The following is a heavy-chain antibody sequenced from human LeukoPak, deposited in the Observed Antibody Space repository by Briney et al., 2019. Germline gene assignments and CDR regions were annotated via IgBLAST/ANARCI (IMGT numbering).Heavy chain of an antibody. CDR2: IRYGSHLK. D-gene: IGHD2-2*01. CDR3: VKDRCYDDGGSLLES. V-gene: IGHV3-30*02. Sequence: QPGGPLRLSCAASGFTFNIHRMHWLRQPPGKGLEWMTFIRYGSHLKYYADSVKGRFTVSRDNSKNTLFLQMNSLTLEDTAMYYCVKDRCYDDGGSLLESWGQGTLVTVSS. J-gene: IGHJ4*02. CDR1: GFTFNIHR.